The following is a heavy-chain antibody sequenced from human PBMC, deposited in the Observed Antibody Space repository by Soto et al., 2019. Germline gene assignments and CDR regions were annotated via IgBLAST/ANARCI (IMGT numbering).Heavy chain of an antibody. CDR2: ISAYNGNT. CDR1: GYTFTNYG. V-gene: IGHV1-18*01. J-gene: IGHJ5*02. CDR3: ARTVVATRRWFDP. Sequence: QVQLVQSGGDMKKPGASVKVSCKASGYTFTNYGISWVRQAPGQGLEWMGWISAYNGNTNYPQKFQGRGTITTDTATTTAYIELRSLRFDDTAVYYCARTVVATRRWFDPWGQGTLVTVSS. D-gene: IGHD2-15*01.